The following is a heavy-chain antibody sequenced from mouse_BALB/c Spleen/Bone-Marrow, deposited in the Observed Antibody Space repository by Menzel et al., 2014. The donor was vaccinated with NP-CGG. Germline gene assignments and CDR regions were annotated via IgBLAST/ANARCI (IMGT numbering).Heavy chain of an antibody. V-gene: IGHV5-17*02. Sequence: EVQVVESGGGLVQPGGSRKLSCAASGFTFSSFGMHWVRQAPEKGLEWVAYISSGSTAIFYADTVKGRFTISRDNPKNTLFLQMTSLRSEDTAMYYCTRGGNWDDFDVWGAGTTVTVSS. CDR2: ISSGSTAI. CDR3: TRGGNWDDFDV. J-gene: IGHJ1*01. CDR1: GFTFSSFG. D-gene: IGHD4-1*01.